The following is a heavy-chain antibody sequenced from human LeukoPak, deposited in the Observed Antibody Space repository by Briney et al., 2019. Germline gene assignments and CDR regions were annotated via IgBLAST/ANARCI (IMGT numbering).Heavy chain of an antibody. CDR2: ISSSSSYI. D-gene: IGHD3-22*01. J-gene: IGHJ3*02. Sequence: GGSLRLSCAASGFTFSSYSMNWVRQAPGKGLEWVSSISSSSSYIYYADSVKGRFTISRDNAKNSLYLQMNSLRAEDTAVYYCARDRLYYDSSGYYTDAFDIWGQGTMVTVSS. CDR1: GFTFSSYS. CDR3: ARDRLYYDSSGYYTDAFDI. V-gene: IGHV3-21*01.